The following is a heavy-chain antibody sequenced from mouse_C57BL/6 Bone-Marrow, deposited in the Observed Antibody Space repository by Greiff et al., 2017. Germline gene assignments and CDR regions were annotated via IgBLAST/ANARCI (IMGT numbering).Heavy chain of an antibody. V-gene: IGHV6-3*01. D-gene: IGHD1-1*01. CDR3: TESYYFAWFAY. Sequence: EVKLMESGGGLVQPGGSMKLSCVASGFTFTNYWMNWVRQSPEKGLEWVAQIRLKSDNSATHYALSVKGRFTISRADSKSSVYLQMNNLRAEDTGIYYCTESYYFAWFAYWGKGTLVTVSA. CDR2: IRLKSDNSAT. CDR1: GFTFTNYW. J-gene: IGHJ3*01.